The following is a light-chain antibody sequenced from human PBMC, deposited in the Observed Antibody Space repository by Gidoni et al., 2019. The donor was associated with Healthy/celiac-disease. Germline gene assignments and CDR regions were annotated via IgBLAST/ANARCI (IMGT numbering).Light chain of an antibody. CDR1: SSDVGGYNY. V-gene: IGLV2-14*03. CDR3: SSYTSSSTLWV. Sequence: QSALTQPASTSGSPGPSITISCTGTSSDVGGYNYVSWYQQHPGKAPKLMLYDVSNRPSGVSNRFSGSKSGNTASLTISGLQAEDEADYYCSSYTSSSTLWVFGGGTKLTVL. CDR2: DVS. J-gene: IGLJ3*02.